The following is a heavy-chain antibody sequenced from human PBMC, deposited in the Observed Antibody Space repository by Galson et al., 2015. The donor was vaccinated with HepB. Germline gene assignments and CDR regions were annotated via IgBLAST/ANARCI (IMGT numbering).Heavy chain of an antibody. CDR1: GGTFSSYG. CDR3: ARDPHLGELPGWFDP. V-gene: IGHV1-18*01. Sequence: SVKVSCKASGGTFSSYGISWVRQAPGQGLEWMGWISAYNGNTNYAQKLQGRVTMTTDTSTSTAYMELRSLRSDDTAVYYCARDPHLGELPGWFDPWGQGTLVTVSS. J-gene: IGHJ5*02. CDR2: ISAYNGNT. D-gene: IGHD3-16*01.